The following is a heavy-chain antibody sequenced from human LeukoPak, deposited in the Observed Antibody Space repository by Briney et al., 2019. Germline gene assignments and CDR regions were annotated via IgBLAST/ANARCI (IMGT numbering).Heavy chain of an antibody. CDR2: IVVGSGNT. CDR3: AATYYDSSGYFPPTI. D-gene: IGHD3-22*01. Sequence: SVKVSCKASGFTFTSSAMQWVRQARGQRLEWIGWIVVGSGNTNYAQKFQERVTITRDMSTSTAYMELSSLRSEDTAVYYCAATYYDSSGYFPPTIWGQGTMVTVSS. J-gene: IGHJ3*02. CDR1: GFTFTSSA. V-gene: IGHV1-58*02.